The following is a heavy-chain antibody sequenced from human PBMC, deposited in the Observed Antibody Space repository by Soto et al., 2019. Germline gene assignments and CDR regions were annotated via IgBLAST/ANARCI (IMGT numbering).Heavy chain of an antibody. V-gene: IGHV1-18*01. J-gene: IGHJ5*02. CDR1: GYTFTSYG. D-gene: IGHD6-19*01. Sequence: ASVKVSCKASGYTFTSYGISWVRQAPGQGLEWMGWISAYNGNTNYAQKLQGRVTMTTDTSTSTAYMELRSLRSDDTAVYYCARDTDSAVAGSPWFDPWGQGTLVTSPQ. CDR2: ISAYNGNT. CDR3: ARDTDSAVAGSPWFDP.